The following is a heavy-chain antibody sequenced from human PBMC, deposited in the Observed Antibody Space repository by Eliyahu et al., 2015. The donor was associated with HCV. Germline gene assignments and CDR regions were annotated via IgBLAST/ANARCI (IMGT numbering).Heavy chain of an antibody. Sequence: EVQLVESGGGLVQPGGSLRLSCSASGFTFSSYAMHWVPPGPREGVGYVSAISSNGGSTYYADSVKGRFTISRDNSKNTLYLQMSSLRAEDTAVYYCVIEGYDTPFDYWGQGTLVTVSS. CDR3: VIEGYDTPFDY. D-gene: IGHD3-22*01. CDR2: ISSNGGST. J-gene: IGHJ4*02. V-gene: IGHV3-64D*06. CDR1: GFTFSSYA.